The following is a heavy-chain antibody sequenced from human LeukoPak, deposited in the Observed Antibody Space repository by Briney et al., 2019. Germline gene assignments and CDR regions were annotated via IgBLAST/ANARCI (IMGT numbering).Heavy chain of an antibody. CDR3: ARRRQLDYFDY. J-gene: IGHJ4*02. D-gene: IGHD5-18*01. CDR1: GFTFSSYS. V-gene: IGHV3-21*01. CDR2: ISSSSSYI. Sequence: ETGGSLRLSYAASGFTFSSYSMTWVRQAPGKGLEWVSPISSSSSYIYYADPVKGRFTISRDNAKNSLYLQMNSLRAEDTAVYYCARRRQLDYFDYWGQGTLVTVSS.